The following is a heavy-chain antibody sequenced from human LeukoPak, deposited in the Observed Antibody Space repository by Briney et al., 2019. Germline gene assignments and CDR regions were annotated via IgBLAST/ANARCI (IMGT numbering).Heavy chain of an antibody. CDR1: GGSFSGYY. Sequence: SETLSLTCAVYGGSFSGYYWSWIRQPPGKGLEWIGEINHSGSTNYNPSLKSRVTISVDTSKNQFSLKLSSVTAADTAVYYCARDRGRPYCVWGSYRPDAFDIWGQGTMVTVSS. V-gene: IGHV4-34*01. D-gene: IGHD3-16*02. CDR3: ARDRGRPYCVWGSYRPDAFDI. J-gene: IGHJ3*02. CDR2: INHSGST.